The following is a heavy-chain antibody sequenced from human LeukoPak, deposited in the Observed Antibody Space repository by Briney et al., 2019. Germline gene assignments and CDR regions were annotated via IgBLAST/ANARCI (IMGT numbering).Heavy chain of an antibody. D-gene: IGHD2-15*01. V-gene: IGHV4-59*11. Sequence: PSETLSLTCIVPGGAITSHYWTWIRQSPVKGLEWIGDISNSGSTSYNPSLKSRVTISIDTSKNQFSLKLSSVTAADTAVYYCGRDALVGYFSYYYMDVWGKGTTVTVSS. J-gene: IGHJ6*03. CDR1: GGAITSHY. CDR2: ISNSGST. CDR3: GRDALVGYFSYYYMDV.